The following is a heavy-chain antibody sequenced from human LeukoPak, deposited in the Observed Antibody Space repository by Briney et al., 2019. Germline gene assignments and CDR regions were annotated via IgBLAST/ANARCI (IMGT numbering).Heavy chain of an antibody. Sequence: GGSRRLSCAASGFTFSSYAMSWVRQAPGKGLEWVSAISGSGGSTYYADSVKGRFAISRDNSKNTLYLQMNSLRAEDTAVYYCAKDSVAVATISSEYFQHWGRGTLVTVSS. V-gene: IGHV3-23*01. CDR2: ISGSGGST. J-gene: IGHJ1*01. D-gene: IGHD5-12*01. CDR1: GFTFSSYA. CDR3: AKDSVAVATISSEYFQH.